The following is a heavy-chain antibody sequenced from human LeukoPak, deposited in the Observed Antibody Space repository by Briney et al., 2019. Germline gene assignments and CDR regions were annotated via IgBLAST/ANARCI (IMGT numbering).Heavy chain of an antibody. J-gene: IGHJ6*02. CDR1: GFALSSHW. CDR3: ARNNGMDV. Sequence: GGSLRLSCAASGFALSSHWMTWVRQVPGRGPEWVANVDRDGSETYYLDSVKGRFTISKDNAKNSLYLQMNSLRAEDTALYHCARNNGMDVWGQGTTVIVSS. V-gene: IGHV3-7*03. CDR2: VDRDGSET.